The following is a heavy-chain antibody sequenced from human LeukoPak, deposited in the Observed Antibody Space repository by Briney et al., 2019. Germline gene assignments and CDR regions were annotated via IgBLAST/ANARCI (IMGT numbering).Heavy chain of an antibody. CDR2: ISYDGSNK. Sequence: GGSLRLSCAASGFTFSSYAMHWVRQAPGKGLEWVAVISYDGSNKYYADSVKGRFTISRDNSKNTLYLQMNSLRAEDTAVYYCARTSGRAYDILTGYYYWGQGTLVTVSS. D-gene: IGHD3-9*01. CDR3: ARTSGRAYDILTGYYY. CDR1: GFTFSSYA. V-gene: IGHV3-30-3*01. J-gene: IGHJ4*02.